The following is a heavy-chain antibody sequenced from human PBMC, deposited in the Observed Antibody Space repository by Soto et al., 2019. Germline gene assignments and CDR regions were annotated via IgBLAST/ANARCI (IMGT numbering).Heavy chain of an antibody. V-gene: IGHV1-18*01. Sequence: QVQLVQSGAEVKKPGASVKVSCKASGYTLTSYGISWVRQAPGQGLEWSGWISAYNGNTNYAQQLQCRYTITTDTSTITADMELRSLRSDDTAVYYCARDLTGTPVYWGQGTLVTVSS. D-gene: IGHD3-9*01. J-gene: IGHJ4*02. CDR3: ARDLTGTPVY. CDR1: GYTLTSYG. CDR2: ISAYNGNT.